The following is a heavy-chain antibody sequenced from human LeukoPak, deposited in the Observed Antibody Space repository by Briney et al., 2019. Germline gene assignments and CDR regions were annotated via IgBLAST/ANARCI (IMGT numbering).Heavy chain of an antibody. CDR2: IYYSGST. CDR3: AREVNYGDYGDNAFDI. Sequence: SETLSLTCTVSGGSISSSSYYWGWIRQPPGKGLEWIGSIYYSGSTYYTPSLKSRVTISLDTSNNQFSLRLSSVTAADTAVYYCAREVNYGDYGDNAFDIWGQGTMVTVSS. D-gene: IGHD4-17*01. CDR1: GGSISSSSYY. V-gene: IGHV4-39*07. J-gene: IGHJ3*02.